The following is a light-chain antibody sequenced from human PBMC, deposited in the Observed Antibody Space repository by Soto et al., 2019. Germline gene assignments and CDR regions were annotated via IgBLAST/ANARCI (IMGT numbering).Light chain of an antibody. Sequence: EIVLTQSPATLSLSPGERATLSCRASQSVSTYVTYLAWYQQKPGQAPRLLIYDASNRATGIPARFSGSGSGTEFTLTISSLQSEDFAVYYCQQYNNWPPITFGQGTRLEIK. V-gene: IGKV3-15*01. CDR2: DAS. CDR1: QSVSTY. CDR3: QQYNNWPPIT. J-gene: IGKJ5*01.